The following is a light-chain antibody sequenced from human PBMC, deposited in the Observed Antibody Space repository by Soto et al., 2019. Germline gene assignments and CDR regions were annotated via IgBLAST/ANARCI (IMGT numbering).Light chain of an antibody. Sequence: QSVLTQPASVSGSPGQSITISCTGTSSDIGAFTFVSWYQQHPGKVPKLMIFDVNRRPSGVSDRFSGSKSGNTASLTISGLQAEDEGDYYCSSYTSSITHVFGSGTKLTVL. J-gene: IGLJ1*01. CDR2: DVN. CDR1: SSDIGAFTF. V-gene: IGLV2-14*03. CDR3: SSYTSSITHV.